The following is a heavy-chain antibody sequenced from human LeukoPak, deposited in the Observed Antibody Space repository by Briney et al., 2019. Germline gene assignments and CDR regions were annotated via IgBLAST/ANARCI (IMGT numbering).Heavy chain of an antibody. Sequence: PSETLSLTCAVYGGSFSGYYWSWIRQPPGKGLEWIGEINHSGSTNYNPSLKSRVTISVDTSKNQFSLKLSSVTAADTAVYYCARGVNYYGSGSYYYWGQGTLVTVSS. V-gene: IGHV4-34*01. CDR1: GGSFSGYY. J-gene: IGHJ4*02. D-gene: IGHD3-10*01. CDR3: ARGVNYYGSGSYYY. CDR2: INHSGST.